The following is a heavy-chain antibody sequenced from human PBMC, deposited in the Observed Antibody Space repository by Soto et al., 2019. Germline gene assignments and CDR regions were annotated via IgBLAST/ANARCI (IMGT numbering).Heavy chain of an antibody. V-gene: IGHV3-9*01. J-gene: IGHJ6*02. CDR2: ISWNSGNK. Sequence: EVQLVESGGELVQPGRSLRLSCAASGFTFDDYAMHWVRQAPGKGLEWVSGISWNSGNKGYADSVKGRFTISRDNAKNFLYLEMNSLRAEDTALYYCAKEAGLVRFFDWLSNGLDVWGPGTAGTVS. CDR3: AKEAGLVRFFDWLSNGLDV. CDR1: GFTFDDYA. D-gene: IGHD3-9*01.